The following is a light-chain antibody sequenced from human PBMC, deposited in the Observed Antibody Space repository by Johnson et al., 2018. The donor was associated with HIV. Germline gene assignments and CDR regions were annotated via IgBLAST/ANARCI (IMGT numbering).Light chain of an antibody. CDR3: GKWDSSLTASV. Sequence: QSVLTQPPSVSAAPGQKVTISCSGSSSNIGNNYISWYQQVPGTAPKLLIYDNNKRPSGIPDRFSGSKSGTSATLGITGIQTGDEAEYYCGKWDSSLTASVFGTVPKFTVL. J-gene: IGLJ1*01. CDR1: SSNIGNNY. CDR2: DNN. V-gene: IGLV1-51*01.